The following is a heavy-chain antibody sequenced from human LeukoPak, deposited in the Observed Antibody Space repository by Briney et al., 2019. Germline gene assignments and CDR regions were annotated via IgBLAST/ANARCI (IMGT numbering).Heavy chain of an antibody. J-gene: IGHJ3*02. CDR1: GFTFSSYV. V-gene: IGHV3-64*01. Sequence: GGSLRLSCAASGFTFSSYVMHWVRQAPGKGLEYVSAISSNGGSTYYANSVKGRFTISRDNSKNTLYLQMGSLRAEDMAVYYCARATSGYSSGWYIYDAFDIWGQGTMVTVSS. CDR3: ARATSGYSSGWYIYDAFDI. D-gene: IGHD6-19*01. CDR2: ISSNGGST.